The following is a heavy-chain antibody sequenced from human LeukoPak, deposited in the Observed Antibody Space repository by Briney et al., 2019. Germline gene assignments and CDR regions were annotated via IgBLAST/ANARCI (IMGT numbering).Heavy chain of an antibody. V-gene: IGHV3-30*19. CDR2: ISYHGKDQ. CDR3: VRQDCSGGSCYLDS. CDR1: GFTFSSHG. D-gene: IGHD2-15*01. Sequence: PGGSLRLSCAVSGFTFSSHGMHWVRQAPGKGLDWVAVISYHGKDQYYADSVKGRFTISRDYSKNTLDLQMNSLRTEDTAVYYCVRQDCSGGSCYLDSWGQGTLVTVSS. J-gene: IGHJ4*02.